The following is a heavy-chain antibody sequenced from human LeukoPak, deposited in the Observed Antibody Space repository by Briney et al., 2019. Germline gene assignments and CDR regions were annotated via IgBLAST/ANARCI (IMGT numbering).Heavy chain of an antibody. V-gene: IGHV5-51*01. J-gene: IGHJ4*02. Sequence: RGESLKISCKGSGYSFTSYWIGWVRQMPGKGLEWMGIIYPGDSDTRYSPSFQGQVTISADKSISTAYLQWSSLKASDTAMYYCARHRYYDSSGYYLAAGHFDYWGQGTLVTVSS. D-gene: IGHD3-22*01. CDR1: GYSFTSYW. CDR2: IYPGDSDT. CDR3: ARHRYYDSSGYYLAAGHFDY.